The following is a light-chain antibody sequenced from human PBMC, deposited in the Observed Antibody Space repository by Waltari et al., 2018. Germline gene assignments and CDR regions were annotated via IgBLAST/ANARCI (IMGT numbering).Light chain of an antibody. J-gene: IGKJ1*01. CDR1: QSISKY. CDR2: HAS. CDR3: QHYASLPVT. V-gene: IGKV3-20*01. Sequence: EIVLTQSPGTLSLSSGERATLSCRTSQSISKYLVWYQQKPGQAPRLLIYHASSRATGIPDRFSGSGSGTDFSLTISRLEPEDFAVYYCQHYASLPVTFGQGTKVEIK.